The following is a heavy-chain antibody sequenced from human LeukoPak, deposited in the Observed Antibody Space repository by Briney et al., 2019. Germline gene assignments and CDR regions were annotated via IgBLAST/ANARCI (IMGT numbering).Heavy chain of an antibody. J-gene: IGHJ4*02. V-gene: IGHV3-33*06. Sequence: GGSLRLSCAASGFTFSSYGMHWVRQAPGKGLEWVAVIWYDGSNKYYADSVKGRFTISRDNSKNTLFLQMNSLRAEDTAIYYCAKDRALHQFDYWGQGTLVTVSS. CDR2: IWYDGSNK. CDR1: GFTFSSYG. CDR3: AKDRALHQFDY.